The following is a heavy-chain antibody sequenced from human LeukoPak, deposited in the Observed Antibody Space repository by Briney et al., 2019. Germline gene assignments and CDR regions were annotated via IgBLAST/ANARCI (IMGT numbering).Heavy chain of an antibody. J-gene: IGHJ3*02. CDR3: ARGLRRARNCSSTSCYLRGAFDI. D-gene: IGHD2-2*01. V-gene: IGHV4-34*01. Sequence: PSETLSLTCAVYGGSFSGYYWSWIRQPPGKGLEWIGEINHSGSTNYNPSLKSRVTISVDTSKNQFSLKLSSVTAADTAVYYCARGLRRARNCSSTSCYLRGAFDIWGQGTMVTVSS. CDR2: INHSGST. CDR1: GGSFSGYY.